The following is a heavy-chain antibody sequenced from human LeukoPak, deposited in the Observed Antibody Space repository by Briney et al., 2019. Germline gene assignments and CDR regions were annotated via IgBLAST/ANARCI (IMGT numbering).Heavy chain of an antibody. CDR3: ARDSYSGGSTDAFDI. Sequence: PSETLSLTCAVSGGSVSSSHWWSWVRQPPGKGLEWIGEIYHSGSTYYNPSLKSRVTISVDTSKNQFSLKLSSVTAADTAVYYCARDSYSGGSTDAFDIWGQGTMVTVSS. J-gene: IGHJ3*02. CDR1: GGSVSSSHW. V-gene: IGHV4-4*02. D-gene: IGHD2-15*01. CDR2: IYHSGST.